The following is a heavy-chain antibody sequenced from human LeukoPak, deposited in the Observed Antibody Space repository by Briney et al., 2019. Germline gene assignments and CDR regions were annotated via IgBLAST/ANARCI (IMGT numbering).Heavy chain of an antibody. CDR3: ARVFDSGSYFSSFDY. J-gene: IGHJ4*02. Sequence: SETLSLTCAVYGGSFSSYYWSWVRQPPGKGLGWGGEINHSRTTNYHPSLKSRVTISLDTSKNPFSLKLSSVTAADTAVYYCARVFDSGSYFSSFDYWGQGTLVTVSS. CDR1: GGSFSSYY. CDR2: INHSRTT. D-gene: IGHD1-26*01. V-gene: IGHV4-34*01.